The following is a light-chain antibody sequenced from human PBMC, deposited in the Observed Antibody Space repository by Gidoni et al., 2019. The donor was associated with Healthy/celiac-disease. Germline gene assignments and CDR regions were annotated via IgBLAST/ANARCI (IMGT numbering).Light chain of an antibody. CDR3: QQSYSTPVT. CDR2: AAS. Sequence: DIQMTQPPSSLSASVGDRVTLTCRASQSISSYLNWYQQKPGKAPKLLIYAASSLQSGVPSRFSGSGSGTDFTLTISSLQPEDFATYYCQQSYSTPVTFGGGTKVEIK. J-gene: IGKJ4*01. CDR1: QSISSY. V-gene: IGKV1-39*01.